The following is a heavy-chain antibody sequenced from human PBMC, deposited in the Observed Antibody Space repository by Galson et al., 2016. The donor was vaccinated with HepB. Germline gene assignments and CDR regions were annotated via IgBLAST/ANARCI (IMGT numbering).Heavy chain of an antibody. V-gene: IGHV3-15*01. Sequence: SLRLSCAGSGFTFNNVYMSWVRQAPGKGLEWIGRIKTKADGETTDYAVPVKDRFTISRDDSKNTLYLQMNSLKTADTAVYYCRGRLSDPWGQGTLVTFSS. CDR2: IKTKADGETT. D-gene: IGHD3-16*01. CDR1: GFTFNNVY. CDR3: RGRLSDP. J-gene: IGHJ5*02.